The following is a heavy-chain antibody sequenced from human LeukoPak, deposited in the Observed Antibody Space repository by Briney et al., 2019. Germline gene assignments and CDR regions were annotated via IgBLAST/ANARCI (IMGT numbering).Heavy chain of an antibody. CDR2: ISHDGSNK. CDR1: GFTFSSYG. Sequence: GRSLRLSCAASGFTFSSYGMHWVRQAPGKGLEWVAVISHDGSNKYYADSVKGRFTISRDNSKNTLYLQMNSLRAEDTAVYYCATGYKYYFDYWGQGTLVTVSS. J-gene: IGHJ4*02. V-gene: IGHV3-30*03. D-gene: IGHD3-9*01. CDR3: ATGYKYYFDY.